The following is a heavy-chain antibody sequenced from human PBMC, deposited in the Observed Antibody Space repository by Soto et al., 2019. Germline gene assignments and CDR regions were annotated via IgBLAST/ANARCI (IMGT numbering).Heavy chain of an antibody. CDR3: ARVANPAVPAAYCDY. CDR1: GGSISSGDYY. CDR2: IYYSGST. Sequence: SETLSLTCTVSGGSISSGDYYWSWIRQPPGKGLEWIGYIYYSGSTYYNPSLKSRVTISVDTSKNQFSLKLSSVTAADTAVYYCARVANPAVPAAYCDYWGQGTLGTVSS. J-gene: IGHJ4*02. D-gene: IGHD2-2*01. V-gene: IGHV4-30-4*01.